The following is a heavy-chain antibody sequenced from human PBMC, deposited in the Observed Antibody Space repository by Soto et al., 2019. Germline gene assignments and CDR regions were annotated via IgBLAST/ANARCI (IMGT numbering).Heavy chain of an antibody. D-gene: IGHD1-26*01. CDR1: GFTFSSYW. CDR3: ARIFPYGGRHYGMDV. Sequence: QAGGSLRLSCAASGFTFSSYWMTWVRQAPGKGLEWVANINQDGCETYYVDSVKGRFTISRDNAKNSLYLQMNSLRAEDTAIYYCARIFPYGGRHYGMDVWGQGTTVTVSS. V-gene: IGHV3-7*03. J-gene: IGHJ6*02. CDR2: INQDGCET.